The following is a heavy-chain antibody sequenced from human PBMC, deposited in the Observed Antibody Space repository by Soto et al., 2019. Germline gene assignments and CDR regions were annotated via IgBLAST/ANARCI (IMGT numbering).Heavy chain of an antibody. CDR2: ISGHNGKA. V-gene: IGHV1-18*04. CDR3: ARKGYIGNFAMDV. J-gene: IGHJ6*02. CDR1: GYTFSTYG. D-gene: IGHD5-12*01. Sequence: ASVKVSCKASGYTFSTYGVTWVRQAPGQGLEWMGWISGHNGKADYAENFQGRVIMTTDTSTATASMDLRGLRSDDTAVYYCARKGYIGNFAMDVWG.